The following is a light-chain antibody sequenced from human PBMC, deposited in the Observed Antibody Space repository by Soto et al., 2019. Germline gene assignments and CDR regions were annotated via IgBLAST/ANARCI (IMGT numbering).Light chain of an antibody. J-gene: IGKJ2*01. CDR3: QKYNSAQYT. CDR1: QGISNY. CDR2: AAS. V-gene: IGKV1-27*01. Sequence: DIPMTQSPSSLSASVGDRVTITCRASQGISNYLAWYQQKPGKVPKLLIYAASTLQSGVPSRFSGSGSGTDFTLTISSLQPEDVATYYCQKYNSAQYTFGQATKLEIK.